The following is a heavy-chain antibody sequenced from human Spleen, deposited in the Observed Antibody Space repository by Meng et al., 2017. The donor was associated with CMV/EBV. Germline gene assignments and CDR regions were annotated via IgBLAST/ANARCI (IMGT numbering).Heavy chain of an antibody. CDR3: AREGDQNRDYNYGPLGY. CDR1: GFTVSTTY. J-gene: IGHJ4*02. CDR2: INEDGSAK. V-gene: IGHV3-7*01. D-gene: IGHD1-1*01. Sequence: GGSLRLSCVASGFTVSTTYMTWVRQAPGKGLEWVAHINEDGSAKNYVDSVRGRFSISRDNAKNSLYLQMNSLRGEDTAVYYCAREGDQNRDYNYGPLGYWGQGALVTVSS.